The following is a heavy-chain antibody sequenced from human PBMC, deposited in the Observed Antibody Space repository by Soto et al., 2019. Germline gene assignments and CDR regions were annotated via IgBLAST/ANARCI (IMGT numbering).Heavy chain of an antibody. Sequence: PLETLSLTSRVSGVSSSGGFYYWSWIRQHPGKGLEWIGYIYYSGSTYYNPSLKSRVTISVDTSKNQFSLKLSSVTAADTAVYYCARGTVIAARGRGMDVWGQGTKVTVSS. CDR1: GVSSSGGFYY. CDR3: ARGTVIAARGRGMDV. V-gene: IGHV4-31*03. J-gene: IGHJ6*02. D-gene: IGHD6-6*01. CDR2: IYYSGST.